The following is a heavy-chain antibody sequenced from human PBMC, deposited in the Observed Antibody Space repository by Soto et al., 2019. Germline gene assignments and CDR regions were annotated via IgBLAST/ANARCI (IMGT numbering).Heavy chain of an antibody. CDR2: ISYSGST. V-gene: IGHV4-59*01. Sequence: SETLSLTCTVSGGSINSDYWSWIRQPPGRGLEWIGYISYSGSTNYNPSLQSRVTISVDTSKTQFSLRLSSVIAADTAVYYCARTEIVVVVATPESYYFDSWGQGTLVTVSS. CDR1: GGSINSDY. D-gene: IGHD2-15*01. J-gene: IGHJ4*02. CDR3: ARTEIVVVVATPESYYFDS.